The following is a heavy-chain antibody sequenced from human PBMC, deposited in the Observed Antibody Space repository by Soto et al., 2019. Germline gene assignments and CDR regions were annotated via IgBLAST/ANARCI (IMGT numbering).Heavy chain of an antibody. CDR2: IYPGDSDT. Sequence: PGESLKISCKGSGYSFTSYWIGWVRQMPGKGLEWMGIIYPGDSDTRYSPSFQGQVTISADKSISTAYLQWSSLKASDTAIYYCASGYTYGYYYYGMNVWGQGTTVTVSS. D-gene: IGHD5-18*01. J-gene: IGHJ6*02. CDR3: ASGYTYGYYYYGMNV. V-gene: IGHV5-51*01. CDR1: GYSFTSYW.